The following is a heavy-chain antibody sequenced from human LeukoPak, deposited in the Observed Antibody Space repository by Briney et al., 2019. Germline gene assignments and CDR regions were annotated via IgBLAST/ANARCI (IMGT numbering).Heavy chain of an antibody. CDR3: GRGHWGLDY. D-gene: IGHD7-27*01. CDR1: GFTFSSYV. V-gene: IGHV3-30*04. Sequence: PGGSLRLSCAASGFTFSSYVMHWVRQAPGKGLEWVAIISYDGSNEYYADSVKGRFTISRDNSKNTLYLQMNSLRAADTAVYYCGRGHWGLDYWGQGALVTVSS. CDR2: ISYDGSNE. J-gene: IGHJ4*02.